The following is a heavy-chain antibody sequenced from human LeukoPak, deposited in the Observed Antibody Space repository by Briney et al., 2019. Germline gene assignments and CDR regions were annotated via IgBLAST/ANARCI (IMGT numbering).Heavy chain of an antibody. CDR1: GYTFTSYY. CDR2: INPSGGST. J-gene: IGHJ1*01. CDR3: TRGPDLAYCGGDCYSYEYFQH. D-gene: IGHD2-21*02. Sequence: ASVNVSCMPSGYTFTSYYMHWVRPAPGQGLEWMGIINPSGGSTSYAQKFQGKVPMTRDTSTSTVYMELSSLRSEDTAVYYCTRGPDLAYCGGDCYSYEYFQHWGQGTLVTVSS. V-gene: IGHV1-46*01.